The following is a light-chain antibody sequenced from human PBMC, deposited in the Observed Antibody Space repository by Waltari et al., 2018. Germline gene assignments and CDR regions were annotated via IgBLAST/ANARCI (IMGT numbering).Light chain of an antibody. V-gene: IGLV2-14*03. CDR1: RGDVGGYDY. CDR3: SSYAVTATLL. CDR2: DVK. Sequence: QSVLTQPASVSGSPGQSITISCTGTRGDVGGYDYVSWYQQQPGKAPKLMIYDVKNPPSGVSNRFSGSKSGDTASLTISGLQAEDESDYYCSSYAVTATLLFGGGTTLTVL. J-gene: IGLJ2*01.